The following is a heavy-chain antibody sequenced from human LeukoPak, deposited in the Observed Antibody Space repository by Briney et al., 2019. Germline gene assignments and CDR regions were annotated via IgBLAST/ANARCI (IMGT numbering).Heavy chain of an antibody. J-gene: IGHJ5*02. Sequence: GGSLRLSCAASGFTLSSYAMSWVRQAPGKGLEWVSAISGSGGSTYYADSVKGRFTISRDNSKNTLYLQMNSLRAEDTAVYYCARGLVDYSNYWFDPWGQGTLVTVSS. V-gene: IGHV3-23*01. D-gene: IGHD4-11*01. CDR2: ISGSGGST. CDR1: GFTLSSYA. CDR3: ARGLVDYSNYWFDP.